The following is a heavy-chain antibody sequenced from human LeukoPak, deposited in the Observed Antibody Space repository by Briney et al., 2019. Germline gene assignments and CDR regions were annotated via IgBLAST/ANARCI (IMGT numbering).Heavy chain of an antibody. CDR2: IYYSGST. CDR3: ARRYGFWSGFIWYGMDV. J-gene: IGHJ6*02. Sequence: PSETLSLTCTVSGGSISSYYWSWIRQPPGKGLEWIGYIYYSGSTNYNPSLKSRVTISVDTSKNQFSLKLSSVTAADTAVYYCARRYGFWSGFIWYGMDVWGQGTTVTVSS. CDR1: GGSISSYY. D-gene: IGHD3-3*01. V-gene: IGHV4-59*08.